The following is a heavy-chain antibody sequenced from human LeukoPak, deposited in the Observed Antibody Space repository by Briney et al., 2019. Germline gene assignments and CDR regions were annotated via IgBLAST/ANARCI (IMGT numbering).Heavy chain of an antibody. D-gene: IGHD1-1*01. CDR1: GGSISRGDYY. J-gene: IGHJ6*03. V-gene: IGHV4-30-4*08. CDR2: IYYSGST. Sequence: SQILSLTCTVSGGSISRGDYYWSWIRQPPGKGLEWIGYIYYSGSTYYNPSLKSRDTISVDTSKNQFSLKLSSVTAAGTAVYYCARVAWTGTLTEYYYMDVWGKGTTVTVSS. CDR3: ARVAWTGTLTEYYYMDV.